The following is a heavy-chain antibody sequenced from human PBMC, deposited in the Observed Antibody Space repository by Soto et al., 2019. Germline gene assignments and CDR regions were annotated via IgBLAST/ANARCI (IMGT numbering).Heavy chain of an antibody. Sequence: GASVKVSCKVSGYTLTELSMHWVLEAPGKGLEWMGGFDPEDGETIYAQKFQGRVTMTEDTSTDTAYMELSSLRSEDTAVYYCATLSYYDILTGQDYWGQGTLVTVSS. CDR3: ATLSYYDILTGQDY. CDR2: FDPEDGET. V-gene: IGHV1-24*01. J-gene: IGHJ4*02. CDR1: GYTLTELS. D-gene: IGHD3-9*01.